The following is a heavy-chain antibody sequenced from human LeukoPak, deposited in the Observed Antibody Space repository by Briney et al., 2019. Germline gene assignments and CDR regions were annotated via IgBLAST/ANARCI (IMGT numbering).Heavy chain of an antibody. CDR1: GFTFSDYT. Sequence: GGSLRLSCAASGFTFSDYTMNWVRQPPGKGLEWVSSITGDTTYIYYADSVKGRFTISRDNAKNSLYLHINSLRAEDTAVYYCAKVQGSPYWGQGTLVTVSS. V-gene: IGHV3-21*01. CDR3: AKVQGSPY. J-gene: IGHJ4*02. CDR2: ITGDTTYI.